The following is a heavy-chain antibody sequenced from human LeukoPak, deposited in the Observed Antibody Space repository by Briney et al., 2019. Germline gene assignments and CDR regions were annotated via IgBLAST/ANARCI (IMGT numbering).Heavy chain of an antibody. CDR3: ARGQSLNDY. V-gene: IGHV1-2*02. CDR1: GYTFTEYY. J-gene: IGHJ4*02. CDR2: INPNSGGA. Sequence: ASVEVSCKASGYTFTEYYMHWVRQAPEQGLEWMGWINPNSGGANYAEKFQGRVTITRDTSISTAYMELSRLRDDDTALYYCARGQSLNDYWGQGTLVTVSS.